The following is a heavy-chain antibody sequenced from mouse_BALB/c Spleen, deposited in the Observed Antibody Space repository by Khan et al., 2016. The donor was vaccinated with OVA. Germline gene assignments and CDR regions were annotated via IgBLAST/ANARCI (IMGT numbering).Heavy chain of an antibody. J-gene: IGHJ1*01. CDR3: ARSNSYSYFDV. CDR2: INTYTGQP. CDR1: GYTFTNYG. V-gene: IGHV9-3-1*01. Sequence: QIQLVQSGPELKKPGETVKISCKASGYTFTNYGMNWVKQAPGKGLKWMGWINTYTGQPTYADDFKGRFAFSLETSASTAYLQINNLKYGETATYFCARSNSYSYFDVWGAGTTVTVSS. D-gene: IGHD4-1*02.